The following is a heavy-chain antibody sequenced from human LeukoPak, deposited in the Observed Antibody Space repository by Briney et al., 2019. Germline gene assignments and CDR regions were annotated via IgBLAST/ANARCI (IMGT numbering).Heavy chain of an antibody. D-gene: IGHD2-2*01. CDR1: GFTFTSYY. CDR3: ARGGCSTSNCGWLDP. J-gene: IGHJ5*02. CDR2: INPTGDYT. V-gene: IGHV1-46*01. Sequence: ASVKVSCKASGFTFTSYYLHWVRQAPGQGLEWMGIINPTGDYTSYTQKFQGRVTITRDTSTSTVYMELSSLRSEDSAVYHCARGGCSTSNCGWLDPWGQGTLVTVSS.